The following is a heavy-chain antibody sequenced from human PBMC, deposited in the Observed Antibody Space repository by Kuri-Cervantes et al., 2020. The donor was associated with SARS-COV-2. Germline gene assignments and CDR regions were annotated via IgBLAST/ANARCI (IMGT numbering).Heavy chain of an antibody. Sequence: GESLKISCAASGFTVSRNYMSWVRQAPGKGLEWVSVIYSGGSTYYADSVKGRFTISRDNSKNTLCLQMNSLRAEDTAVYYCARGRVYSYGFGYGMDVWGQGPTVPSP. D-gene: IGHD5-18*01. CDR3: ARGRVYSYGFGYGMDV. CDR1: GFTVSRNY. V-gene: IGHV3-53*01. J-gene: IGHJ6*02. CDR2: IYSGGST.